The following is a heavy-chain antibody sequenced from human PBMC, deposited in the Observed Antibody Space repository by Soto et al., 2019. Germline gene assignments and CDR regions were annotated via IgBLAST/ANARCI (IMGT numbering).Heavy chain of an antibody. V-gene: IGHV3-30*18. CDR3: AKGDPLFDY. Sequence: QVQLVESGGGVVQPGRSLRLSCAASGFTFSSYGMHWVRQAPGKGLEWVAVISYDGSNKYYADSVKGRFTISRDNSKNTLYLQMSSLRAEDTAVYYCAKGDPLFDYWGQGTLVTVSS. CDR2: ISYDGSNK. J-gene: IGHJ4*02. CDR1: GFTFSSYG.